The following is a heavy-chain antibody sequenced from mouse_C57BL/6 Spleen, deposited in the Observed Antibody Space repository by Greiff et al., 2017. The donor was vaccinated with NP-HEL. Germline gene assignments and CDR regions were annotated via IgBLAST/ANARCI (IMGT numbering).Heavy chain of an antibody. J-gene: IGHJ4*01. CDR2: IYPGSGNT. CDR3: ARSGLLPWGAMDY. CDR1: GYTFTDYY. Sequence: QVQLQQSGAELVRPGASVKLSCKASGYTFTDYYINWVKQRPGQGLEWIARIYPGSGNTYYNEKFKGKATLTAEKSSSTAYMQLSSLTSEDSAVYFCARSGLLPWGAMDYWGQGTSVTVSS. V-gene: IGHV1-76*01. D-gene: IGHD3-1*01.